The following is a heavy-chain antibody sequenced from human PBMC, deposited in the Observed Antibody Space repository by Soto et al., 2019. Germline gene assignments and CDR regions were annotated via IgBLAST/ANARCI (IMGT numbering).Heavy chain of an antibody. D-gene: IGHD4-17*01. CDR2: INPSGGST. CDR3: AKAYGEDVYYEYYGMDV. Sequence: ASVKVSCKAPGDTFTSYYMHWVRQAPGQGLEWMGIINPSGGSTSYAQKFQGRVTMTRDTSTSTVYMELSSLRSEDTAVYYCAKAYGEDVYYEYYGMDVWGQGTTVTVSS. J-gene: IGHJ6*02. CDR1: GDTFTSYY. V-gene: IGHV1-46*01.